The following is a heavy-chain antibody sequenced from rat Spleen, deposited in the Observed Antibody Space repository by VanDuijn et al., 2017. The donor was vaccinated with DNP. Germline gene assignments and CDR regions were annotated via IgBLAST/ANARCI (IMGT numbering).Heavy chain of an antibody. CDR2: ISYDGSST. J-gene: IGHJ3*01. Sequence: EVQLVESDGGLVQPGRSLKLSCAASGFTFSNYYMAWVRQAPKKGLEWVATISYDGSSTYYRDSVKGRFIISRNNAKNTLYLQMDSLRSEDTATYYCASLWTLAYWGQGTLVTVSS. CDR3: ASLWTLAY. V-gene: IGHV5-7*01. D-gene: IGHD1-6*01. CDR1: GFTFSNYY.